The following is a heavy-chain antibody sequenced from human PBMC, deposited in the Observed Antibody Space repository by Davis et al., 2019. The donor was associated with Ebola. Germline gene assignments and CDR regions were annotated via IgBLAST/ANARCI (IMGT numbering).Heavy chain of an antibody. CDR2: VYSRGAT. CDR3: ARPKGEFLAGAFDV. V-gene: IGHV4-39*01. CDR1: GDPTISSNYY. D-gene: IGHD2-21*01. J-gene: IGHJ3*01. Sequence: MPSDTLSPTFSVPGDPTISSNYYWGWSRQRPGKGRARIGGVYSRGATSNNPSLSSQATVSVDTSKNQFSLKLSTVTAADNGVYYYARPKGEFLAGAFDVWGQGIMVTVSP.